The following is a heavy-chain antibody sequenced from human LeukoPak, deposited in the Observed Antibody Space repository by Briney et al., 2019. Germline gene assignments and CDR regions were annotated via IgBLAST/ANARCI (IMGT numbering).Heavy chain of an antibody. D-gene: IGHD1-26*01. CDR2: IYCSGST. Sequence: PSETLSLTCTVSGGSTSSYYWSWIRQPPWKGLEWIGYIYCSGSTNYNPSLKSRVTISVDTSKNQFSLKLSSVTAADTAVYYCARAQGAVGATDWFDPWGQGTLVTVSS. V-gene: IGHV4-59*01. J-gene: IGHJ5*02. CDR3: ARAQGAVGATDWFDP. CDR1: GGSTSSYY.